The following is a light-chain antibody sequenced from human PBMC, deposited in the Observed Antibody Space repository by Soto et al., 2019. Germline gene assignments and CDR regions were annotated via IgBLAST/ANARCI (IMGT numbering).Light chain of an antibody. V-gene: IGKV3-15*01. CDR3: QQYNNWPPDRT. Sequence: EXXMTQSXATLSVSPGERATLSCRASQSVSSNLAWYQQKPGQAPRLLIYGASTRATGIPARFSGSGSGTEFTLTISSLQSEDFAIYFCQQYNNWPPDRTFGQGTKVEIK. J-gene: IGKJ1*01. CDR1: QSVSSN. CDR2: GAS.